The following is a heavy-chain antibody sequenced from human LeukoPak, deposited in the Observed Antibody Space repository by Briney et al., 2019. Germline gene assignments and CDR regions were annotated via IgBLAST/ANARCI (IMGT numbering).Heavy chain of an antibody. CDR1: GYSISSGYY. D-gene: IGHD3-10*01. CDR2: IYNSGST. V-gene: IGHV4-38-2*02. J-gene: IGHJ3*02. CDR3: ARAWGPPRTGSRPVGGFAFDI. Sequence: PSETLSLTCTVSGYSISSGYYWGWIRQSPGKGLEWIGSIYNSGSTYYNPSLKSRVTISVDTSKNQFSLKLSSVTAADTAVYYCARAWGPPRTGSRPVGGFAFDIWGQGTMVTVSS.